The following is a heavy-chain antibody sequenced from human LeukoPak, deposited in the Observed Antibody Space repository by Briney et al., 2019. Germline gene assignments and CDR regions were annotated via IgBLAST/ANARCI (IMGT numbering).Heavy chain of an antibody. Sequence: GGSLRLSCAASGFTFSTYWMSWVRQAPGKGLEWVSSISGSSSYKYYADSVKGRFTISRDNAKNSLYLQMNSLRAEDTAVYYCARDFYDTSGYYYDYWGQGTLVTVSP. CDR3: ARDFYDTSGYYYDY. D-gene: IGHD3-22*01. CDR2: ISGSSSYK. J-gene: IGHJ4*02. CDR1: GFTFSTYW. V-gene: IGHV3-21*01.